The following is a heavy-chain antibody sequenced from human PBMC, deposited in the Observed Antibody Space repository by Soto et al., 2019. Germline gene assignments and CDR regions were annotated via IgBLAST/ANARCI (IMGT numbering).Heavy chain of an antibody. J-gene: IGHJ4*02. D-gene: IGHD3-10*01. CDR2: VIPMVGRA. V-gene: IGHV1-69*01. CDR3: ARDHGSGTYRYFDY. Sequence: QLVQSGAEEKEPGSSVKVSCKASGGTFSSYSISWVRQAPGQGLEWIGGVIPMVGRATYAQRFQGRVTIVADEDTRTAYMELSSLRSEDTAVYYCARDHGSGTYRYFDYWGQGTVITVSA. CDR1: GGTFSSYS.